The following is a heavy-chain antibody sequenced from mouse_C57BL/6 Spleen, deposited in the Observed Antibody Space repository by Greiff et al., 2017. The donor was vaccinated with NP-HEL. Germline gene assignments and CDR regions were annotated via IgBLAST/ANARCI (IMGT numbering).Heavy chain of an antibody. J-gene: IGHJ2*01. CDR3: ARNLRWVDY. V-gene: IGHV1-61*01. CDR1: GYTFTSYW. D-gene: IGHD1-1*02. Sequence: VQLQQPGAELVRPGSSVKLSCKASGYTFTSYWMDWVKQRPGQGLEWIGNIYPSDSETHYNQKFKDKATLTVDKSSSTAYMQLSSLTSEDSAVYYCARNLRWVDYWGQGTTLTVSS. CDR2: IYPSDSET.